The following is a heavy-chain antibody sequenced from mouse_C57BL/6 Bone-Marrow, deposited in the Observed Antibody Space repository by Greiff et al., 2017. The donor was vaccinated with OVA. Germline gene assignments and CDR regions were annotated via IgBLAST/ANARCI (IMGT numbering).Heavy chain of an antibody. D-gene: IGHD6-5*01. CDR2: FSNTANGYTT. CDR3: ERYRAYLFDY. V-gene: IGHV7-3*01. CDR1: GFTFTDYY. Sequence: EVQLVESGGGLVQPGGSLSLSCAASGFTFTDYYMSWVRQPPGKALEWLGFFSNTANGYTTEYSASVKGRFTISRDNSQSLLYLQVNALGAEDSASYYCERYRAYLFDYWGQGTTLTVSS. J-gene: IGHJ2*01.